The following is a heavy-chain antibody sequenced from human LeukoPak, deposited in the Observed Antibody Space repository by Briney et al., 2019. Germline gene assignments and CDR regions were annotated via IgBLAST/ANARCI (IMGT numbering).Heavy chain of an antibody. J-gene: IGHJ5*02. CDR3: AKDGPNYVILTGDYRGWFDP. D-gene: IGHD3-9*01. CDR1: GFVFSNYA. CDR2: ISGRADST. Sequence: GGSLRLSCAASGFVFSNYAMSWVRPAPGGGLEWVSNISGRADSTYSADSVRGRFTIHRDSYKNTLSMQMDSLRAEDTALYYCAKDGPNYVILTGDYRGWFDPWGQGTLVTVSS. V-gene: IGHV3-23*01.